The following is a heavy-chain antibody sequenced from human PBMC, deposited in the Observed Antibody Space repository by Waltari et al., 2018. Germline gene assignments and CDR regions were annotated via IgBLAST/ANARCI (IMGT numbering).Heavy chain of an antibody. Sequence: QVQLVQSGAEVKKPGASVKVSCKASGYTFTSYAMHWVRQAPGQRLEWMGWINAGNGNTKDSQEFQGRVTITRDTSASTAYMELSSLRSEDMAVYYCARSGSITMVRGGDMAYWGQGTLVTVSS. D-gene: IGHD3-10*01. CDR1: GYTFTSYA. CDR3: ARSGSITMVRGGDMAY. J-gene: IGHJ4*02. CDR2: INAGNGNT. V-gene: IGHV1-3*03.